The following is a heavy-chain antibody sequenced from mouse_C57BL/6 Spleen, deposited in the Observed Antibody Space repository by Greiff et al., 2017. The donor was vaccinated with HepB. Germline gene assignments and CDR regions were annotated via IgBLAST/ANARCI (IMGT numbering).Heavy chain of an antibody. CDR1: GFTFSDYY. Sequence: EVKLVESEGGLVQPGSSMKLSCTASGFTFSDYYMAWVRQVPEKGLEWVANINYDGSSTYYLDSLKSRFIISIDNAKNILYLQMSSLKSEDTATYYCARVKYSSSLYWYIDVWGTGTTVTVSS. D-gene: IGHD1-1*01. V-gene: IGHV5-16*01. CDR2: INYDGSST. J-gene: IGHJ1*03. CDR3: ARVKYSSSLYWYIDV.